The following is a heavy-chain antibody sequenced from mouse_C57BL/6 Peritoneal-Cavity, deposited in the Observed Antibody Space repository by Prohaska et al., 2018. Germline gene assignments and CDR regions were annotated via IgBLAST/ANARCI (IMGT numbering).Heavy chain of an antibody. D-gene: IGHD1-1*01. CDR3: ARGTTVDWYFDV. J-gene: IGHJ1*03. Sequence: GKATLTVDTSSSTAYMQLSSLTSEDSAVYYCARGTTVDWYFDVWGTGTTVTVSS. V-gene: IGHV1-50*01.